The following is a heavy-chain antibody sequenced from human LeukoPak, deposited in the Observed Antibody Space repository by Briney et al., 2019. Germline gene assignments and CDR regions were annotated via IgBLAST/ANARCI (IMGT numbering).Heavy chain of an antibody. J-gene: IGHJ4*02. V-gene: IGHV4-4*02. CDR1: GGSTSSSNW. Sequence: SETLSLTCVVSGGSTSSSNWWSWVRQPPGKGLEWIGEIYHSGSTNYNPSLKSRITISVDKSKNQFSLKLSSVTAADTAVYYCARQEAVAGRGGDYWGQGTLVTVSS. D-gene: IGHD6-19*01. CDR2: IYHSGST. CDR3: ARQEAVAGRGGDY.